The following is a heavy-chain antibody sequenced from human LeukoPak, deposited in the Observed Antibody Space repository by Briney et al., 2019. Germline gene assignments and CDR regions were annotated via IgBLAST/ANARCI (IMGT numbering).Heavy chain of an antibody. J-gene: IGHJ4*02. V-gene: IGHV4-34*01. CDR2: INHSGST. D-gene: IGHD2/OR15-2a*01. CDR3: ARDSGTFGNPGHFDY. CDR1: GGSFSGYY. Sequence: SETLSLTCAVYGGSFSGYYWSWIRQPPGKGLEWIGEINHSGSTNYNPSLKSRVTISVDTSKNQFSLKLSSVTAADTAVYYCARDSGTFGNPGHFDYWGQGTLVTVSS.